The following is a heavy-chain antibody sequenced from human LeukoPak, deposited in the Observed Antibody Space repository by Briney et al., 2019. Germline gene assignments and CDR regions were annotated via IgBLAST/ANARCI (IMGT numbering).Heavy chain of an antibody. CDR3: AREFGPDY. CDR2: IKQDSSQK. CDR1: GFTFSNYW. V-gene: IGHV3-7*01. J-gene: IGHJ4*02. D-gene: IGHD3-10*01. Sequence: QTGGSLRLSCAASGFTFSNYWMNWVRQAPGKGLEWVANIKQDSSQKWYVDSVKGRFTISRDNAKNSLYLEMNNLRVEDTAVYYCAREFGPDYWGQGTLVAVSS.